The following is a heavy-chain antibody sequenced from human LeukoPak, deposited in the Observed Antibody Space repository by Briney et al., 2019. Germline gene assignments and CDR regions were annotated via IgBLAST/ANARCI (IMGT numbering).Heavy chain of an antibody. V-gene: IGHV1-2*06. D-gene: IGHD1-26*01. Sequence: GASVKVSCKASEYIFTGYYMHWVRQAHGQGLEWMGRINPNNGATNYAQKFQGRVTITGDTSISTAYMELSSLRSDDTAVYYCTRESGSYHGNDYWGQGTLVTVSS. CDR2: INPNNGAT. CDR1: EYIFTGYY. CDR3: TRESGSYHGNDY. J-gene: IGHJ4*02.